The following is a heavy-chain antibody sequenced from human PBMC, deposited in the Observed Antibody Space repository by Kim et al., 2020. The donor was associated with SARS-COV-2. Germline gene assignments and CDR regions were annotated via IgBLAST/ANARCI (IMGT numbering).Heavy chain of an antibody. CDR1: GYTFTSYA. V-gene: IGHV7-4-1*02. Sequence: ASVKVSCKASGYTFTSYAMNWVRQAPGQGLEWMGWINTNTGNPTYAQGFTGRFVFSLDTSVSTAYLQISSLKAEDTAVYYCARVSVAAAGTFFGLDYWGQGTLVSVSS. CDR3: ARVSVAAAGTFFGLDY. D-gene: IGHD6-13*01. J-gene: IGHJ4*02. CDR2: INTNTGNP.